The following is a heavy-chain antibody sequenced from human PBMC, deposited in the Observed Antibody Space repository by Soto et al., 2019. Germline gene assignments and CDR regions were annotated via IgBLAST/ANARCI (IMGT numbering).Heavy chain of an antibody. CDR2: ISYDGSNK. D-gene: IGHD2-2*01. CDR3: AKGKGSNSYYYYYGMDV. Sequence: VGSLSLSCAASGFAFSSYGMHWVRQAPGKGLEWVAVISYDGSNKYYADSVKGRFTISRDNSKNTLYLQMNSLRAEDTAVYYCAKGKGSNSYYYYYGMDVWGQGTTVTVSS. CDR1: GFAFSSYG. V-gene: IGHV3-30*18. J-gene: IGHJ6*02.